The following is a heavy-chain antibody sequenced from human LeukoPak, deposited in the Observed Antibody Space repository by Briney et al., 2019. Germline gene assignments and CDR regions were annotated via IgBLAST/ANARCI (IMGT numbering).Heavy chain of an antibody. CDR3: ARDSSSGFDY. V-gene: IGHV4-30-2*01. Sequence: SETLSLTCTVSGGSISSGGYYWSWIRQPPGKGLEWIGYIYHSGSTYYNPSLKSRVTISVDRSKNQFSLKLSSVTAADTAVYYCARDSSSGFDYWGQGTLVTVSS. J-gene: IGHJ4*02. CDR1: GGSISSGGYY. CDR2: IYHSGST. D-gene: IGHD6-6*01.